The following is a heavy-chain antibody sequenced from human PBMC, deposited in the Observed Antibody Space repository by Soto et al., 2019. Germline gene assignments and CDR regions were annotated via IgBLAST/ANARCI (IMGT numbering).Heavy chain of an antibody. Sequence: PSQTLSLTCAISGDSVSSNSAAWNWIRQSPSRGLEWLGRTYYRSKWYNDYAVSVKSRITINPDTSKNQFSLQLNSVTPEDTAVYYCARAAYYYDSSGYYSRPPYFDYWGQGTLVTVSS. CDR2: TYYRSKWYN. CDR3: ARAAYYYDSSGYYSRPPYFDY. D-gene: IGHD3-22*01. V-gene: IGHV6-1*01. CDR1: GDSVSSNSAA. J-gene: IGHJ4*02.